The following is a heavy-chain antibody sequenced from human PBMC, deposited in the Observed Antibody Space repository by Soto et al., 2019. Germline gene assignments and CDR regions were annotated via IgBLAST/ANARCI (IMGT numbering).Heavy chain of an antibody. Sequence: SETLSLTCAVYGGSFSGYYWSWIRQPPGKGLEWIGEINHSGSTDYNPSLKSRVTISVDTSKNQFSLKLSSVTAADTAVYYCARVYVLRFLEWTTTGRYGMDVWGQGTTVTVSS. CDR1: GGSFSGYY. J-gene: IGHJ6*02. D-gene: IGHD3-3*01. V-gene: IGHV4-34*01. CDR3: ARVYVLRFLEWTTTGRYGMDV. CDR2: INHSGST.